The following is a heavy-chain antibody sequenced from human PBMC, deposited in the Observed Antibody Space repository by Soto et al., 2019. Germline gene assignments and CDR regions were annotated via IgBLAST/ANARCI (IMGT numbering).Heavy chain of an antibody. CDR2: ISAYNGNT. V-gene: IGHV1-18*01. D-gene: IGHD3-10*01. Sequence: QVQLVQSGAEVKKPGASVKVSCKASGYTFTSYGISWVRQAPGQGLEWMGWISAYNGNTNYSQKLQGRVTMTTDTSTSTAYMELRSLRSDDTAVYYCARGDLITMVRGVIDDAFDIWGQGTMVTVSS. CDR1: GYTFTSYG. CDR3: ARGDLITMVRGVIDDAFDI. J-gene: IGHJ3*02.